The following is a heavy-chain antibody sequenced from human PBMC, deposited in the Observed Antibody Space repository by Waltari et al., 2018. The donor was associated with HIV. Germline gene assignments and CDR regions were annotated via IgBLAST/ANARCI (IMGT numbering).Heavy chain of an antibody. CDR2: IKKVGNEK. V-gene: IGHV3-7*01. CDR1: EFTFVKFW. D-gene: IGHD1-26*01. Sequence: EVQLVETGGALVQPGGSLRVSCVASEFTFVKFWMTWVRRAPGKGMGWVANIKKVGNEKNYRDSVKGRFTISRDNAKNSLYLQMNNLRDEDSDTYYCARAYSGTYRIGDYWGQGTLVTVSS. J-gene: IGHJ4*02. CDR3: ARAYSGTYRIGDY.